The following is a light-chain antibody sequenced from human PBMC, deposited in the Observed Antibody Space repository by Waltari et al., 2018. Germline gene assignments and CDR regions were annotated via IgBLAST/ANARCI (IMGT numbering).Light chain of an antibody. J-gene: IGLJ3*02. CDR3: AAWDDSLNGLV. CDR2: SNN. CDR1: SSNIGSNT. Sequence: QSVLTQPPSASGTPGQRVTISCSGSSSNIGSNTVNWYQQPPGTAPKLLIYSNNERASGVPDRFSGSKAGTSASLAISGLQSEDEADYYCAAWDDSLNGLVFGGGTKLTVL. V-gene: IGLV1-44*01.